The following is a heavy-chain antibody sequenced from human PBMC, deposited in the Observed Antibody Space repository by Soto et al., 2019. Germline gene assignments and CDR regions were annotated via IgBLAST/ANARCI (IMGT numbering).Heavy chain of an antibody. V-gene: IGHV3-23*01. CDR3: ANLPAATPYYYYGMDV. CDR1: GFTFSGYA. D-gene: IGHD2-2*01. J-gene: IGHJ6*02. Sequence: PGGSLRLSCAASGFTFSGYAMGWVRQAPGKGLEWVSAISGSGGSTYYADSVKGRFTISRDNSKNTLYLQMNSLRAEDTAVYYCANLPAATPYYYYGMDVWGQGTTVTVSS. CDR2: ISGSGGST.